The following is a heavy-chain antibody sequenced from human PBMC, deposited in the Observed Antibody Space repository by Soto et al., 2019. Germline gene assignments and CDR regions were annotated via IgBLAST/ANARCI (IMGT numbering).Heavy chain of an antibody. J-gene: IGHJ5*02. CDR1: GGSFSGYY. D-gene: IGHD2-2*01. Sequence: QVQLQQWGAGLLKPSETLSLTCVVDGGSFSGYYWSWIRQSPGKGLEWIGGINHRGSTNYNPSLETRVTISVDTSKNQFSLKLPSVTAADTAMYYCARDGLCTSTTCRVGNWFDPWGQGTLVTVSS. CDR3: ARDGLCTSTTCRVGNWFDP. V-gene: IGHV4-34*01. CDR2: INHRGST.